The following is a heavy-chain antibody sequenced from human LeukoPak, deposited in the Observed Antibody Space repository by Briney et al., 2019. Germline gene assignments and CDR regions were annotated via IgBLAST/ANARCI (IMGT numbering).Heavy chain of an antibody. CDR1: GVSFSGYY. J-gene: IGHJ3*02. CDR2: MHYSGAT. D-gene: IGHD2-8*02. V-gene: IGHV4-34*01. CDR3: ARGRLEVYTFDI. Sequence: SETLSLTCAVYGVSFSGYYGSWIRGPPGKGLNGIGEMHYSGATNYNPSLKSRVTTSADTPKNQFSLRLSSVTAADTAVYYCARGRLEVYTFDIWGQGTMVTVSS.